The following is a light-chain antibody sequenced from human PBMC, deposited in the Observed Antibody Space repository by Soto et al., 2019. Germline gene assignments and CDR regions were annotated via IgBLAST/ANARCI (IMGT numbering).Light chain of an antibody. V-gene: IGLV8-61*01. Sequence: QTVVTQEASLSVSPGGTVTLTCGLTSGSVSSRYYPSWYRQDPGQTPRTLIYSGDIRSSGVPDRFSGSILGSKAALNIPGAKADDASVYYCVLYMKGDIRVFGGGTKLTVL. CDR3: VLYMKGDIRV. CDR1: SGSVSSRYY. J-gene: IGLJ2*01. CDR2: SGD.